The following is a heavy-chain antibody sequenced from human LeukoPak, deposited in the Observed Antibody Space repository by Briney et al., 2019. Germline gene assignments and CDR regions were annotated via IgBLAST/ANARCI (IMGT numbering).Heavy chain of an antibody. CDR3: ARLDSRYPDP. CDR2: IYPGDSDT. CDR1: LYSFSSYW. J-gene: IGHJ5*02. V-gene: IGHV5-51*01. Sequence: GGSLKISCKGFLYSFSSYWIAWVRPIPRKNLEWMGIIYPGDSDTRYWPSFRGQVTISADKSSSTAYLQWSSLKASDTAMYYCARLDSRYPDPWGQGTLVTVSS. D-gene: IGHD2-2*02.